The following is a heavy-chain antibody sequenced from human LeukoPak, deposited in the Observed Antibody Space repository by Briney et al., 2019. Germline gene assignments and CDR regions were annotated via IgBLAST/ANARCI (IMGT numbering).Heavy chain of an antibody. V-gene: IGHV3-23*01. CDR1: GFTFNNYA. Sequence: GASLRLSCAASGFTFNNYAMSWVRQAPGKGLEWVSAILGSGRSAYYADSVKGRFTISRDNSKNSLFLQMNSLRVEDTALYYCSKWGDYDVLTGYYDSDFWGQGTLVTVSA. J-gene: IGHJ4*02. CDR2: ILGSGRSA. CDR3: SKWGDYDVLTGYYDSDF. D-gene: IGHD3-9*01.